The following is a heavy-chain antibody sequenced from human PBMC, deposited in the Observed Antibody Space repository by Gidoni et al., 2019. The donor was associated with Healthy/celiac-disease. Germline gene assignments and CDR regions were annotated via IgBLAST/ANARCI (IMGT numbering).Heavy chain of an antibody. V-gene: IGHV4-59*01. J-gene: IGHJ6*02. CDR1: GGSISSYS. Sequence: QVQLQESGPGLVKPSETLSLTCTVSGGSISSYSWSWIRQPPGKGLEWIGYIYYSGSTNYNPSLKSRVTISVDTSKNQFSLKLSSVTAADTAVYYCARGDYYDSSGYYYPSLYYYYGMDVWGQGTTVTVSS. D-gene: IGHD3-22*01. CDR2: IYYSGST. CDR3: ARGDYYDSSGYYYPSLYYYYGMDV.